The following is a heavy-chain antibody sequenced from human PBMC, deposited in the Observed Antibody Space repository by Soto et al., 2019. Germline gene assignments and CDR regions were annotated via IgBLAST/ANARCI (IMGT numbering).Heavy chain of an antibody. J-gene: IGHJ4*02. CDR3: AGARGSSEDFDY. V-gene: IGHV4-4*07. CDR1: CASLSGYY. Sequence: PSETLSLTCNVSCASLSGYYWSWIRQPPGKGLEWIGRIYATGSTNYNPSLKSRVTMSVDTSKNQFSLKLSSVTAADTAVYYCAGARGSSEDFDYWGQGTLVTVSS. CDR2: IYATGST. D-gene: IGHD6-19*01.